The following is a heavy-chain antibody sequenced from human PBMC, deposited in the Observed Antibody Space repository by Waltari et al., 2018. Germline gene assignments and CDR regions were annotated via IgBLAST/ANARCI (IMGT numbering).Heavy chain of an antibody. D-gene: IGHD2-21*02. CDR3: AKVVTNWFDP. J-gene: IGHJ5*02. Sequence: EVHLLESGGGLIRPGGSLRLSCGASGFTFSSYAMAWVRQAPGKGLEWVSSITSGTTTYYADSVKGRFTISRDNSKNTLYLQMNSLRAEDTAVYYCAKVVTNWFDPWGQGALVTVSS. CDR1: GFTFSSYA. V-gene: IGHV3-23*05. CDR2: ITSGTTT.